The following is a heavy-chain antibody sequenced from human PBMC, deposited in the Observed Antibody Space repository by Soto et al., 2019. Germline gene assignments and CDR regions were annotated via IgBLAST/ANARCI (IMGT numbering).Heavy chain of an antibody. Sequence: QVQLVQSGAEVKKPGSSVKVSCKVSGGTFSNYAIDWVRLAPGHGLEWMGGIVPIFGTTYYTQKFPGRATIIADDSTTTAYVEMSSLRSEDTAIYYCARVEAVAGLYNYHGLDVWGQGTAVTVSS. D-gene: IGHD6-19*01. CDR1: GGTFSNYA. CDR3: ARVEAVAGLYNYHGLDV. CDR2: IVPIFGTT. V-gene: IGHV1-69*12. J-gene: IGHJ6*02.